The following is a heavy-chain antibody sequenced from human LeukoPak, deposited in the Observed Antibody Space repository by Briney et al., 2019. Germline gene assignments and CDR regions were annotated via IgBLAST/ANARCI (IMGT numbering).Heavy chain of an antibody. J-gene: IGHJ4*02. D-gene: IGHD3-10*01. CDR3: ARDRRNSGRFDY. V-gene: IGHV3-20*04. Sequence: GGSLRLSCTASGFNFEDYGMSWVRQVPGKGLEWVGSINWSGVRTDYENSVKGRFTISRDNAKTSMYLQMNSLRDEDTALYYFARDRRNSGRFDYWGQGTLVTVSS. CDR2: INWSGVRT. CDR1: GFNFEDYG.